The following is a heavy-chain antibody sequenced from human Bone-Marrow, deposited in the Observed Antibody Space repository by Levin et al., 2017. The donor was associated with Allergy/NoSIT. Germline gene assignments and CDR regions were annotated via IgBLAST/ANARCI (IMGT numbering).Heavy chain of an antibody. CDR1: RFTFSNYW. CDR2: IKKDGSEK. Sequence: GESLKISCAASRFTFSNYWMTWVRQAPGKGLEWVANIKKDGSEKNYVDSVKGRFTISRDNAKNSLYLQMNSLRAEDTAVYYCARGDDSGLYWGQGSLVTVSS. V-gene: IGHV3-7*01. CDR3: ARGDDSGLY. D-gene: IGHD3-22*01. J-gene: IGHJ4*02.